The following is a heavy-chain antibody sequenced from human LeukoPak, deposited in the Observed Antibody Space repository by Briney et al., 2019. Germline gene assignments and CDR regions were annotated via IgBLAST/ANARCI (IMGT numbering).Heavy chain of an antibody. CDR1: GFTFTAAS. J-gene: IGHJ1*01. V-gene: IGHV3-15*05. CDR3: TTGNL. CDR2: IRSKVENKTT. Sequence: PGGSLRLSCAPSGFTFTAASMSWVRQAPGKGLEWIGLIRSKVENKTTEYAAPVKGRFSISRDDSKATLYLEMKSLKVDDTGVYYCTTGNLWGQGTLVTV.